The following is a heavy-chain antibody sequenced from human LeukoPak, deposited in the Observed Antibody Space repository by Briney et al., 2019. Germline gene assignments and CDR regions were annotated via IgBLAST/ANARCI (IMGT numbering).Heavy chain of an antibody. Sequence: LSGGSLRLSCAASGFTFSSYAMSWVRQAPGKGLEWVSVISGSGDTTYYADSVKGRFTISRDNAKSTLYLQMNSLRAEDAAVYYCARVLYNWNDCLDYWGQGTLVTVSS. CDR3: ARVLYNWNDCLDY. V-gene: IGHV3-23*01. D-gene: IGHD1-20*01. J-gene: IGHJ4*02. CDR1: GFTFSSYA. CDR2: ISGSGDTT.